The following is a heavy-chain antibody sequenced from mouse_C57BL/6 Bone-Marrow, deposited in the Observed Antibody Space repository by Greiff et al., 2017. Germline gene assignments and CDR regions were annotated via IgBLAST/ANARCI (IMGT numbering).Heavy chain of an antibody. Sequence: VQLQQPGAELVKPGASVKLSCKASGYTFTSYWMHWVKQRPGRGLEWIGRIAPNCGGTKYNEQFKSKATLTVDKPSRPAYMQLNSLTSEDSAVYYCARPGWLLPLLVRDVGGTGTTVTVSS. D-gene: IGHD2-3*01. J-gene: IGHJ1*03. CDR3: ARPGWLLPLLVRDV. CDR1: GYTFTSYW. CDR2: IAPNCGGT. V-gene: IGHV1-72*01.